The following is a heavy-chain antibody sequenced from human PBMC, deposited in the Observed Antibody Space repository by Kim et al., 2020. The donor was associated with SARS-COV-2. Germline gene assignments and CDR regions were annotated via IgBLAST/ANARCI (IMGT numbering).Heavy chain of an antibody. CDR2: INQDGSEK. J-gene: IGHJ4*02. CDR3: ARDGIAVAGTPNY. D-gene: IGHD6-19*01. Sequence: GGSLRLSCAASGFTFSSYWMTWVRQAPGKGLEWVANINQDGSEKYYVDSVKGRFTISRDNAENSLDLQMNTLRAEDTAVYYCARDGIAVAGTPNYWGQGTLVTVSS. V-gene: IGHV3-7*03. CDR1: GFTFSSYW.